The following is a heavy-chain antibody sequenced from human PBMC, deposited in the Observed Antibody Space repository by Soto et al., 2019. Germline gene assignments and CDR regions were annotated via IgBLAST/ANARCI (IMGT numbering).Heavy chain of an antibody. CDR2: INHSGST. CDR3: ARENGYYGMDV. D-gene: IGHD2-8*01. Sequence: PSETLSLTCAVYGGSFSGYYWSWIRQPPGKGLEWIGEINHSGSTNYNPSLKSRVTISVDTSKNQFSLKLSSVTAADTAVYYCARENGYYGMDVWGQGTTVTVSS. V-gene: IGHV4-34*01. J-gene: IGHJ6*02. CDR1: GGSFSGYY.